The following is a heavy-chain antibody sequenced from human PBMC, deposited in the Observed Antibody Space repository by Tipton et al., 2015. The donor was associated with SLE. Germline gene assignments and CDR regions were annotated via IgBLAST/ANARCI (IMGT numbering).Heavy chain of an antibody. Sequence: SLRLSCTGFGFLFDDYAMSWVRQAPRKGLEWVGLIRSTAYGGTREYAASVEGRFTMSRDDSKGIAYLHMDSLKTEDTAVYYCTKVARGYSYYFDYWGQGTLVTVPS. CDR1: GFLFDDYA. V-gene: IGHV3-49*04. CDR3: TKVARGYSYYFDY. J-gene: IGHJ4*02. CDR2: IRSTAYGGTR. D-gene: IGHD3-10*01.